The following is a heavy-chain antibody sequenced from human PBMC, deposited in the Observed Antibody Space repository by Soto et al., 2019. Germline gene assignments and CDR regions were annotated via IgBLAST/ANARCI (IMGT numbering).Heavy chain of an antibody. V-gene: IGHV1-18*01. D-gene: IGHD3-16*01. CDR2: ISAYSGKT. CDR3: ARDPYLGDHQY. J-gene: IGHJ4*01. CDR1: GYTXTXXX. Sequence: GXVXKPGXSVKVSCKXSGYTXTXXXXXXXRQAPGQGLEWVGWISAYSGKTHYAQKXQXXXTXXXXXXXXTAYLELRSLRSDDTAVYYCARDPYLGDHQYWGXXTLVTVSS.